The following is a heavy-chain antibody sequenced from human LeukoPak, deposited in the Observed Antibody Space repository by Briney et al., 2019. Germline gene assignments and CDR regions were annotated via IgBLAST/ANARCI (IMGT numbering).Heavy chain of an antibody. Sequence: PGGSLRLSCAASGIIITSYWLSWVCQTPGKGLEWVANIKQDGSEKNYVDSVKGRFTIFRDNARNSLYLQMNSLRAEDTAVYYCAIHSYGYNHWGQGTLVIVSS. V-gene: IGHV3-7*01. CDR2: IKQDGSEK. CDR3: AIHSYGYNH. J-gene: IGHJ5*02. CDR1: GIIITSYW. D-gene: IGHD3-16*01.